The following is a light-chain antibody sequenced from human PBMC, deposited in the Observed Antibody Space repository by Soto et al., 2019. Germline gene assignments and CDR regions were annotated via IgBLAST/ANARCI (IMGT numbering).Light chain of an antibody. Sequence: DIQMTQSPSSLATSVGDSITLTCQASQNINNYLNWYQQKPGRAPKLLIYDASNLEAGVPSRFGGSGSGTDFTFTISRLQPEDIATYYCQQYENLPTFGQGTRLEIK. J-gene: IGKJ5*01. CDR1: QNINNY. V-gene: IGKV1-33*01. CDR3: QQYENLPT. CDR2: DAS.